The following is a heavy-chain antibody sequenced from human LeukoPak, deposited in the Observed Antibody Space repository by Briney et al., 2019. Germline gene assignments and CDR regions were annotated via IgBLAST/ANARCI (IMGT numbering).Heavy chain of an antibody. CDR1: GFTFSSYA. CDR2: LSGSGAST. D-gene: IGHD1-1*01. V-gene: IGHV3-23*01. CDR3: ATRGTAGTTRYFDY. J-gene: IGHJ4*02. Sequence: GGSLRLSCAASGFTFSSYAMSWVRQAPGRGPEWVSSLSGSGASTIYADSVKGRFTISRDNSKNTLYLQMNSLRAEDMAIYFCATRGTAGTTRYFDYWGQGTQVTVSS.